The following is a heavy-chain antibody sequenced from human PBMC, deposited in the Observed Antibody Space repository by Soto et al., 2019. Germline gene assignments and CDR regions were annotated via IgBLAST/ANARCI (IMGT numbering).Heavy chain of an antibody. J-gene: IGHJ3*02. CDR2: INAGNGNT. CDR1: GYTFTSYA. Sequence: ASVKVSCKASGYTFTSYAMHWVRQAPGQRLEWMGWINAGNGNTKYSQKFQGRVTITRDTSASPAYMELSSLRSEDTAVYYCARDRHGDAFDIWGQGTMVTVSS. V-gene: IGHV1-3*01. CDR3: ARDRHGDAFDI.